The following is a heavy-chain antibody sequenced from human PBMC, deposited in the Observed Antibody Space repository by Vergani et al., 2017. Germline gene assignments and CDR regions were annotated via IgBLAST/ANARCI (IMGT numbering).Heavy chain of an antibody. Sequence: DVHLAESGGGLVQPGGSLRLTCAASEFTFSNYAMNWVRQAPGKGLEWVANIKQDGSEKYYVDSVKGRFTISRDNAKNSLYLQMNSLRAEDTAVYYCARGMGPPDYWGQGTLVTVSS. D-gene: IGHD2-8*01. CDR2: IKQDGSEK. V-gene: IGHV3-7*04. J-gene: IGHJ4*02. CDR3: ARGMGPPDY. CDR1: EFTFSNYA.